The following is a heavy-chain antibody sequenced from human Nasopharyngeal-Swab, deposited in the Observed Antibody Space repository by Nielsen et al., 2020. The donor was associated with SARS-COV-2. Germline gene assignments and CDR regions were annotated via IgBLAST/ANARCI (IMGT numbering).Heavy chain of an antibody. V-gene: IGHV6-1*01. D-gene: IGHD4-17*01. CDR1: GDSVSSSSAA. CDR2: TYYRSKWYN. Sequence: SETLSLTCAISGDSVSSSSAAWNWIRQSPSRGLEWLGRTYYRSKWYNDYAVSVKSRITINPDTSKNQFSLHLNSVTPEDTAVYYCARARGAYGDYYYYYYQDVRGKGTTVTVSS. J-gene: IGHJ6*03. CDR3: ARARGAYGDYYYYYYQDV.